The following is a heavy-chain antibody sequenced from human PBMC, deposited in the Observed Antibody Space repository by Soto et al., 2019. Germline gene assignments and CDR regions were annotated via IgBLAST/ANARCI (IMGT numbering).Heavy chain of an antibody. D-gene: IGHD6-13*01. CDR3: ARAIAAAGYYYYGMDV. Sequence: ASVKVSCKASGYTFTSYAMHWVRQAPGQRLEWMGWINAGNGNTKYSQKFQGRVTITRDTSASTAYMELSSLRSEDTAVYYCARAIAAAGYYYYGMDVWGQGTTVTVS. CDR2: INAGNGNT. CDR1: GYTFTSYA. V-gene: IGHV1-3*01. J-gene: IGHJ6*02.